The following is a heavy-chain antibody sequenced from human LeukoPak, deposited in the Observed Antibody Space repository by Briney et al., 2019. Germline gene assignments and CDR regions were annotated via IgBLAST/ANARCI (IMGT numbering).Heavy chain of an antibody. D-gene: IGHD1-1*01. CDR1: GDSVSITSAA. CDR2: KYYRSRWYN. V-gene: IGHV6-1*01. Sequence: SPTLSLTCAISGDSVSITSAACNWIRQSPSRGLDWLGTKYYRSRWYNEYAISVKSRITINPDTSKNQFSLHLDSVTPDDTAVYYCARSVPVKGHAFDIWGQGTMVIVSS. J-gene: IGHJ3*02. CDR3: ARSVPVKGHAFDI.